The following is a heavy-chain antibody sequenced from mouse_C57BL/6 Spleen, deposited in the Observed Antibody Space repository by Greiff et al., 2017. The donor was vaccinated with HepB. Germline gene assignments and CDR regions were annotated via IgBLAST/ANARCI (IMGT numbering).Heavy chain of an antibody. CDR2: ISYDGSN. CDR3: ASSRYYGSGGFAY. D-gene: IGHD1-1*01. V-gene: IGHV3-6*01. CDR1: GYSITSGYY. Sequence: EVKLVESGPGLVKPSQSLSLTCSVTGYSITSGYYWNWIRQFPGNKLEWMGYISYDGSNNYNPSLKNRISITRDTSKNQFFLKLNSVTTEDTATYYCASSRYYGSGGFAYWGQGTLVTVSA. J-gene: IGHJ3*01.